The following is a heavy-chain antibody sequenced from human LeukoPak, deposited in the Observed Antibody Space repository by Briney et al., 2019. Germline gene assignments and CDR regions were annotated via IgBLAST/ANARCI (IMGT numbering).Heavy chain of an antibody. CDR3: AKHRYYDISGYYAPFAFDI. Sequence: GGSLRLSCAASGFTFSSYWMSWVRQAPGKGLEWVAFIRYDGSNKFYADSVKGRFTISRDNSKNTLYLQMNSLRAEDTAVYYCAKHRYYDISGYYAPFAFDIWGQGTMVTVSS. V-gene: IGHV3-30*02. D-gene: IGHD3-22*01. J-gene: IGHJ3*02. CDR2: IRYDGSNK. CDR1: GFTFSSYW.